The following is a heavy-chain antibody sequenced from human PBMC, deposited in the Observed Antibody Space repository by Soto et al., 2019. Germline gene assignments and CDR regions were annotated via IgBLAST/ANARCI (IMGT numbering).Heavy chain of an antibody. D-gene: IGHD3-3*02. V-gene: IGHV1-69*01. CDR1: GGTFNSYI. J-gene: IGHJ4*02. Sequence: QVQLVQSGAEVKKPGSSVKVSCKTSGGTFNSYIITWVRQAPGQGLEWMGGIIPIFGSADYAQKLQGRVTITADESTSTAYMELSSLRSEATAVYYCARAFASNKYYFDSWGQGTQVTVSS. CDR2: IIPIFGSA. CDR3: ARAFASNKYYFDS.